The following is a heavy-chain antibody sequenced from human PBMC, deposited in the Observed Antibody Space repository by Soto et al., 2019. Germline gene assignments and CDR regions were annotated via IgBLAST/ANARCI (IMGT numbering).Heavy chain of an antibody. V-gene: IGHV1-69*01. D-gene: IGHD3-22*01. CDR3: ARVGRSSSGYIFDAFDI. Sequence: QVQLVQSGAEVKKPGSSVKVSCKASGGTFSSYAISWVRQAPGQGLEWMGGIIPIFGTANYAQKFQGRVTITAAESTSTAYMELSSLRSEDTAVYYCARVGRSSSGYIFDAFDIWGQGTMVTVSS. CDR2: IIPIFGTA. CDR1: GGTFSSYA. J-gene: IGHJ3*02.